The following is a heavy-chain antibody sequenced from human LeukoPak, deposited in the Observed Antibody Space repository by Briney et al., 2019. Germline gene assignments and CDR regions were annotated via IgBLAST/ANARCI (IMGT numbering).Heavy chain of an antibody. Sequence: PGGSLRLPCAASGFTFSSYSMNWVRQAPGKGLEWVSSISSSSSYIYYADSVKGRITISRDNAKNSLYLQMNSLRAEDTAVYYCARYFDRYDAFDIWGQGTMVTVSS. V-gene: IGHV3-21*01. J-gene: IGHJ3*02. CDR3: ARYFDRYDAFDI. CDR2: ISSSSSYI. CDR1: GFTFSSYS. D-gene: IGHD3-9*01.